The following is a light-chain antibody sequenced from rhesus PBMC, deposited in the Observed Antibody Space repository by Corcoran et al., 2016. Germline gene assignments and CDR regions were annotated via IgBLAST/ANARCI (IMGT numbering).Light chain of an antibody. CDR3: QQHNSHPWT. CDR2: TAT. V-gene: IGKV1S4*01. CDR1: QDISNW. Sequence: DIQMTQSPSSLSASVGDRVTINCQASQDISNWLVWYQQKPGQAPKILIYTATSLQRGVPSRFSGNGSGTDFTLTISSLQPEDFATYYCQQHNSHPWTFGQVTKVEIK. J-gene: IGKJ1*01.